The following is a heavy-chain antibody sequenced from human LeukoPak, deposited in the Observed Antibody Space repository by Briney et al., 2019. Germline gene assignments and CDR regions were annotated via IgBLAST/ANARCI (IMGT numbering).Heavy chain of an antibody. J-gene: IGHJ4*02. V-gene: IGHV3-23*01. CDR2: ISGSGGNK. Sequence: GGSLRLSCAASGFTFSRYAMNWVRQAPGKGLEWVSRISGSGGNKYHVDSVKGRFTISRDNSKNTLYLQMNSLRPEDTAVYYCAKDFCPRGNYVIYFDYWGQGTLVAVSS. CDR1: GFTFSRYA. D-gene: IGHD1-7*01. CDR3: AKDFCPRGNYVIYFDY.